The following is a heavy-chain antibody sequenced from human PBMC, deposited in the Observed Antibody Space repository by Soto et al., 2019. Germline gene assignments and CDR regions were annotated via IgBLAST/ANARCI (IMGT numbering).Heavy chain of an antibody. D-gene: IGHD3-22*01. J-gene: IGHJ3*02. CDR2: SRSKDNSYNT. V-gene: IGHV3-72*01. Sequence: GGSLRLSCAASGFTFSAHYMDWVRQAPEKGLEWVGRSRSKDNSYNTEYAASVKGRFTLSRDDSKSSLYLQMNSLKTEDTAVYYCTINYYDTSGYSIDIWGQGTMVTVSS. CDR3: TINYYDTSGYSIDI. CDR1: GFTFSAHY.